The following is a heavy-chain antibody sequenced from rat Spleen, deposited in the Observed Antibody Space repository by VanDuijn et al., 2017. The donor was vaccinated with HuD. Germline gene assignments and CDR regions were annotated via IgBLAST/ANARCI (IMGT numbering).Heavy chain of an antibody. J-gene: IGHJ4*01. Sequence: EVQLVESGGGLVQPGRSLKLSCAASGFTFSDYYMAWVRQAPKKGLEWVATIIYDGSSTYYRDSVKGRFTISRDNAKSTLYLQMDSLRSEDTATYYCARSLDYGSPDYYVMDAWGQGASVTVSS. CDR3: ARSLDYGSPDYYVMDA. D-gene: IGHD1-3*01. V-gene: IGHV5-7*01. CDR2: IIYDGSST. CDR1: GFTFSDYY.